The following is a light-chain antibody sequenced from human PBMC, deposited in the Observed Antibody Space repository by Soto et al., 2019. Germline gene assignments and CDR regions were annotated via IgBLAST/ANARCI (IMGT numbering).Light chain of an antibody. J-gene: IGLJ2*01. CDR2: EVS. CDR3: SSYTSSSTVL. CDR1: SSDVGTYNY. V-gene: IGLV2-14*01. Sequence: QSALTQPASVSGSPGQSITISCTGTSSDVGTYNYVSWYQQHPGKAPKLMIYEVSNRPSGVSNRFSGSKSGNTASLTISGLQAEDEADYYCSSYTSSSTVLFGGGTKLTVL.